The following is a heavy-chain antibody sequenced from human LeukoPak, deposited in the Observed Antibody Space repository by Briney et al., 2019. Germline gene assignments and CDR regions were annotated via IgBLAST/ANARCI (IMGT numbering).Heavy chain of an antibody. CDR2: IYTSGST. Sequence: SETLSLTCTVSGGSISSGSYCWSWIRQPAGKGLERIGRIYTSGSTNYNPSLKSRVTISVDTSKNQFSLKLSSVTAADTAEYYCARDPVVAYYWYFDLWGRGTLVTVSS. V-gene: IGHV4-61*02. J-gene: IGHJ2*01. CDR3: ARDPVVAYYWYFDL. CDR1: GGSISSGSYC. D-gene: IGHD3-22*01.